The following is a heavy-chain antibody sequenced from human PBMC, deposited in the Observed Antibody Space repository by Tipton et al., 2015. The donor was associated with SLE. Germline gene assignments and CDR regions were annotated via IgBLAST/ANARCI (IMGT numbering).Heavy chain of an antibody. D-gene: IGHD3-22*01. CDR3: ARDEYRYDATGYHLLGHFDF. V-gene: IGHV4-61*02. CDR2: IYSSGRN. J-gene: IGHJ4*02. Sequence: TLSLTCTVSGGSISSGPYYWSWLRQPAGKGLEWIGRIYSSGRNNYNPSLKSRVTMSVDTSKNQFSLFLSSVTAADTAVYYCARDEYRYDATGYHLLGHFDFWGQGTLVTVSS. CDR1: GGSISSGPYY.